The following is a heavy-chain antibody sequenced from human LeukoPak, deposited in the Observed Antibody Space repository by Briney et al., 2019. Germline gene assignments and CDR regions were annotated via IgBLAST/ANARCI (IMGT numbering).Heavy chain of an antibody. CDR3: ARDLFPSSGWYYFDY. CDR2: IGAYNGNT. CDR1: GYTFTSYG. V-gene: IGHV1-18*04. D-gene: IGHD6-19*01. J-gene: IGHJ4*02. Sequence: SVKVSCKASGYTFTSYGISWVRQAPGQGLEGMGWIGAYNGNTNHAQKLQGRVTMTTDTSTSTAYMELRSLRSDDTAVYYCARDLFPSSGWYYFDYWGQGTLVTVSS.